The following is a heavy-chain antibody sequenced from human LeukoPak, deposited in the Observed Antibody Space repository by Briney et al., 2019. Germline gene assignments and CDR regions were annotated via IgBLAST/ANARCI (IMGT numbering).Heavy chain of an antibody. CDR1: GYTFTSYG. D-gene: IGHD2-2*01. CDR2: IIPILGIA. Sequence: GASVKVSCKASGYTFTSYGISWVRQASGQGLEWMGRIIPILGIANYAQKFQGRVTITADESTSTAYMELSSLRSEDTAVYYCARVSGSLTLYQMQPPDYWGQGTLVTVSS. J-gene: IGHJ4*02. CDR3: ARVSGSLTLYQMQPPDY. V-gene: IGHV1-69*04.